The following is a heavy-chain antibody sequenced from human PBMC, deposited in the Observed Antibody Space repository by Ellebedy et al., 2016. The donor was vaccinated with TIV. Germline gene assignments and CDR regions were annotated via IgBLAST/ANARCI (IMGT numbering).Heavy chain of an antibody. CDR2: IHHTGKN. D-gene: IGHD3-10*01. J-gene: IGHJ3*02. Sequence: MPSETLSLTCTVSGVSVSSYYWNRIRQPPGKGLEWIGYIHHTGKNLYNPALRSRLTMSVDTSKNQFSLTLSSVTAADTAVYYCVRWFGVDYAFDIWGQGTMDSVS. V-gene: IGHV4-59*02. CDR1: GVSVSSYY. CDR3: VRWFGVDYAFDI.